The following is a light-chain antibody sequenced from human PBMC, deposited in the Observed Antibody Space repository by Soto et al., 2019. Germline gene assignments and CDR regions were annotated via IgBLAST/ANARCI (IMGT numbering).Light chain of an antibody. V-gene: IGLV1-47*01. CDR2: TNN. CDR1: SSNIGSNY. Sequence: QSVLTQPPSASGTPGQRVTISCSGSSSNIGSNYVYWYQQLPGTAPKLLIYTNNQRPSGVPDRFSGSKSGTSASLAISGLPSEGEAGYYCGAWEDSLRVLFGGGTQLT. J-gene: IGLJ2*01. CDR3: GAWEDSLRVL.